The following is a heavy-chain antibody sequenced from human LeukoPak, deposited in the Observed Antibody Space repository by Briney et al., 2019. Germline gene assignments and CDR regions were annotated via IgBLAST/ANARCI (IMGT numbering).Heavy chain of an antibody. CDR3: ARDSRKNYYDSSGYLHNWFDP. V-gene: IGHV4-39*07. D-gene: IGHD3-22*01. CDR1: GGSISSSSYY. CDR2: IYYSGST. J-gene: IGHJ5*02. Sequence: SETLSLTCTVSGGSISSSSYYWGWIRQPPGKGLEWIGSIYYSGSTYYNPSLKSRVTISVDTSKNQFSLKLSSVTAADTAVYYCARDSRKNYYDSSGYLHNWFDPWGQGTLVTVSS.